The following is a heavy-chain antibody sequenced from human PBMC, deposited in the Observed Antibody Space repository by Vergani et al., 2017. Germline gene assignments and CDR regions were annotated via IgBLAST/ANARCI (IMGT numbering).Heavy chain of an antibody. V-gene: IGHV3-30*02. Sequence: QVQLVESGGGVVQPGGSLRLSCAASGFTFSSYGMHWVRPAPGKGLEWVAFIRYDGSNKYYADSVKGRFTISRDNSKNTLYLQMNSLRAEDTAVYYCAKARYCSSTSCHHYYYYGMDVWGQGTTVTVSS. CDR2: IRYDGSNK. CDR1: GFTFSSYG. D-gene: IGHD2-2*01. CDR3: AKARYCSSTSCHHYYYYGMDV. J-gene: IGHJ6*02.